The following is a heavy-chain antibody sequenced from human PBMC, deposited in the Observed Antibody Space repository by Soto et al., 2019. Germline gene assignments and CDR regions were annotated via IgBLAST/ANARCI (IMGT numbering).Heavy chain of an antibody. CDR3: AKMYRGYSGYIQS. CDR1: GFTFTNYA. Sequence: GGSLRLSCATSGFTFTNYAMTWVRQCPGKGLEWVSSISAGGVSTYFADSVKGRFTISRDNSKNTLFLHMNSLRAEDTAVYYCAKMYRGYSGYIQSWGQGTLVTVSS. J-gene: IGHJ5*02. CDR2: ISAGGVST. V-gene: IGHV3-23*01. D-gene: IGHD5-12*01.